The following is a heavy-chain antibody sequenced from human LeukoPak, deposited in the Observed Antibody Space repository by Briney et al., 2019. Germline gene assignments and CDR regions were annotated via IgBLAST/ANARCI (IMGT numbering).Heavy chain of an antibody. CDR1: GFTFSSYS. CDR3: ARFGRGYSYGDAFDI. CDR2: ISSSSSYI. J-gene: IGHJ3*02. V-gene: IGHV3-21*01. Sequence: GGSLRLSCAASGFTFSSYSMNWVRQAPGKGLEWVSSISSSSSYIYYADSVKGRFTISRDNAKNPLYLQMNSLRAEDTAVYYCARFGRGYSYGDAFDIWGQGTMVTVSS. D-gene: IGHD5-18*01.